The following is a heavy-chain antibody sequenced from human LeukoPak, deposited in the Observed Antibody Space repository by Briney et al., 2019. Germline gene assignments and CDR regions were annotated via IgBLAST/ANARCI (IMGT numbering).Heavy chain of an antibody. CDR3: ASLLLGDYYDSSGYGSKYGMDV. D-gene: IGHD3-22*01. J-gene: IGHJ6*02. V-gene: IGHV4-59*08. Sequence: PSETLSLTCTVSGGSISSYYWSWIRQPPGKGLEGIGYIYYSGSTNYNPSLKSRVTISVDTSKNQFSLRLSSVTAADTAVYYCASLLLGDYYDSSGYGSKYGMDVWGQGTTVTVSS. CDR2: IYYSGST. CDR1: GGSISSYY.